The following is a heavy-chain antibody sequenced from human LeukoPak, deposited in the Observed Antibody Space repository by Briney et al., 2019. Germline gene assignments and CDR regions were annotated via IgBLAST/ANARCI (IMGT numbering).Heavy chain of an antibody. CDR1: GFTFSSYG. J-gene: IGHJ4*02. CDR3: AKDGRSHLDY. D-gene: IGHD6-6*01. V-gene: IGHV3-30*18. Sequence: PGGSLRLSCAASGFTFSSYGMHWVRQAPGKGLEWVAVISYDGSNKYYADSVKGRFTISGDNSKNTLYLQMNSLRAEDTAVYYCAKDGRSHLDYWGQGTLVTVSS. CDR2: ISYDGSNK.